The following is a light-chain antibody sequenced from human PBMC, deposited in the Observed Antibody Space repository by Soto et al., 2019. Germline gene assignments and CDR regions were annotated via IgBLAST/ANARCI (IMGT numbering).Light chain of an antibody. Sequence: IVLTQSPGTLSLSPGERATVSCRASETIGRAYFAWYQHRPGRTRRLVLSATSNRAAGIPDRFGGSGSRADFTLTISGVEPEDFAVYYCQQYNNWPPHTFGGGTKVAIK. CDR3: QQYNNWPPHT. J-gene: IGKJ4*01. V-gene: IGKV3-20*01. CDR2: ATS. CDR1: ETIGRAY.